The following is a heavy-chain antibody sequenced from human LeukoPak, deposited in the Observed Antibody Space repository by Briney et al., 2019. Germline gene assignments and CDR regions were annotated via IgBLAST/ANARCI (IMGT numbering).Heavy chain of an antibody. CDR1: GGSISSYY. Sequence: SETLSLTCAVYGGSISSYYWSWIRQPPGKGLEWIGNIYHSGSTTYNPSLKSRVTISVDASKNQFSLKLSSVTAADTAVYYCARAPSDYYGMDVWGQGTTVTVSS. CDR3: ARAPSDYYGMDV. J-gene: IGHJ6*02. V-gene: IGHV4-59*01. CDR2: IYHSGST.